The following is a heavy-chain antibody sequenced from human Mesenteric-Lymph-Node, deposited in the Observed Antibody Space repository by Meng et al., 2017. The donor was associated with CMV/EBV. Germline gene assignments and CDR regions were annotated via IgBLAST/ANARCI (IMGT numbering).Heavy chain of an antibody. CDR1: GYSISSGYY. D-gene: IGHD3-22*01. J-gene: IGHJ4*02. V-gene: IGHV4-38-2*02. Sequence: SETLSLTCTVSGYSISSGYYWGWIRQPPGKGLEWIGTIYHSGSTSYNPSLKSRATISVDTSKNQFSLKLTSVTAADTAVYYCARVAIYDSSGYYHSPKFDYWGQGTLVTVSS. CDR3: ARVAIYDSSGYYHSPKFDY. CDR2: IYHSGST.